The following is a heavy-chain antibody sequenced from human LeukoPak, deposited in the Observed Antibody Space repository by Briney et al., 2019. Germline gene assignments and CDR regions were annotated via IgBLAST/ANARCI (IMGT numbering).Heavy chain of an antibody. D-gene: IGHD3-3*01. V-gene: IGHV1-8*01. CDR2: MNPNSGNT. Sequence: ASVKVSFKASGYTFTSYDINWVRQATGQGLEWMGWMNPNSGNTGYAQKFQGRVTMTRNTSISTAYMELSSLRSEDTAVYYCARLYYDFWSGLHGAFDIWGQGTMVTVSS. CDR1: GYTFTSYD. J-gene: IGHJ3*02. CDR3: ARLYYDFWSGLHGAFDI.